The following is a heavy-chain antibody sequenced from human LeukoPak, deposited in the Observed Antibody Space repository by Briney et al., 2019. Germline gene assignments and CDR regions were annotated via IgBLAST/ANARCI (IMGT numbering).Heavy chain of an antibody. CDR1: GFPFDDYA. CDR2: ISWNSGSI. D-gene: IGHD6-19*01. J-gene: IGHJ4*02. CDR3: ASNLRGGWSRFDY. V-gene: IGHV3-9*01. Sequence: GRSLRLSCAASGFPFDDYAMHWVRQAPGKGLEWVSGISWNSGSIGYADSVKGRFTISRDNAKNSLYLQMNSLRAEDTAVYYCASNLRGGWSRFDYWGQGTLVTVSS.